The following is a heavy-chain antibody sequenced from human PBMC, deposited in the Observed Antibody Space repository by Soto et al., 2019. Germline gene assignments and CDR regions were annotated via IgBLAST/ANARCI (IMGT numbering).Heavy chain of an antibody. D-gene: IGHD3-3*02. Sequence: ASVKVSCKASGGTFSSNAISWVQQAPGQGLEWMGGIIPMFGTTDYSQRFQGRVTITADTSTSTAYMELNSLRSGDTAMYYCARVVPAATILGALKTWGQGTLVTVSS. CDR1: GGTFSSNA. CDR3: ARVVPAATILGALKT. V-gene: IGHV1-69*06. J-gene: IGHJ4*02. CDR2: IIPMFGTT.